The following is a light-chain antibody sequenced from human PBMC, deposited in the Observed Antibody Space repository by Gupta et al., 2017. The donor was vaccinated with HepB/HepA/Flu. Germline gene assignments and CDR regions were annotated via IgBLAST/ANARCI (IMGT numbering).Light chain of an antibody. J-gene: IGLJ1*01. CDR3: SSYTTSNSYV. Sequence: QSALTQHASVSGSPGQSIPISCTGTRSDVGGYNYVSWYQQHPCKAPKLMIYDVNHRPSGVSYRFSGSKSGNTASLTISGLQAEDEADYYCSSYTTSNSYVVGTGTKVTVL. CDR2: DVN. V-gene: IGLV2-14*01. CDR1: RSDVGGYNY.